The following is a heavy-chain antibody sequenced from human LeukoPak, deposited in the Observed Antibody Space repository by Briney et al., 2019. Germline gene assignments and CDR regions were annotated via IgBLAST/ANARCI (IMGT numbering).Heavy chain of an antibody. D-gene: IGHD3-3*01. J-gene: IGHJ6*03. Sequence: ASVKVSCKASGYTFTTYGISWVRQAPGQGLEWMGWMNPNSGNTGYAQKFQGRVTMTKNTSISTAYMELSSLRSEDTALYYCARAPTWSSTSYNYYYMDVWGKGTTVTISS. V-gene: IGHV1-8*02. CDR1: GYTFTTYG. CDR3: ARAPTWSSTSYNYYYMDV. CDR2: MNPNSGNT.